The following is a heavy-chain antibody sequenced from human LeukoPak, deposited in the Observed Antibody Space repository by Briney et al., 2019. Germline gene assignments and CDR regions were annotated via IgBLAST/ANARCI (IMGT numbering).Heavy chain of an antibody. J-gene: IGHJ4*02. CDR3: ARDRFSGSFSGFDY. V-gene: IGHV4-4*07. CDR2: IYTSGSS. Sequence: GRIYTSGSSNYNPSLKSRATMSVDTSKNQISLKLTSVTAADTAVYYCARDRFSGSFSGFDYWGQGALVTVSS. D-gene: IGHD1-26*01.